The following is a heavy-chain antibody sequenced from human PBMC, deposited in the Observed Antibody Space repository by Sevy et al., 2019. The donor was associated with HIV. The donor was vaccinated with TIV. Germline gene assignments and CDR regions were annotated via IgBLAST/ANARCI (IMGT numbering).Heavy chain of an antibody. Sequence: GGSLRLSCAASVLTFSNYVTSWVRQAPGKGLEWLSVISGSSGTTYAAESVKGRFTISRDNSKNTLYLHMSSLGAEDTAVYYCARNLSPSGAFDIWGQGTRVTVSS. CDR2: ISGSSGTT. V-gene: IGHV3-23*01. J-gene: IGHJ3*02. D-gene: IGHD6-25*01. CDR3: ARNLSPSGAFDI. CDR1: VLTFSNYV.